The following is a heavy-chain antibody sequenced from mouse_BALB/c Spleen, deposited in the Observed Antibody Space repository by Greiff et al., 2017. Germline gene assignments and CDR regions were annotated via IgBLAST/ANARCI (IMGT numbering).Heavy chain of an antibody. J-gene: IGHJ1*01. CDR3: ARDQAYYRYDGWYFDV. Sequence: QVQLQQSGPGLVAPSQSLSITCTVSGFSLTSYGVHWVRQPPGKGLEWLGVIWAGGSTNYNSALMSRLSISKDNAKSQVFLKMNSLQTDDTAMYYGARDQAYYRYDGWYFDVWGAGTTGTVAS. D-gene: IGHD2-14*01. V-gene: IGHV2-9*02. CDR1: GFSLTSYG. CDR2: IWAGGST.